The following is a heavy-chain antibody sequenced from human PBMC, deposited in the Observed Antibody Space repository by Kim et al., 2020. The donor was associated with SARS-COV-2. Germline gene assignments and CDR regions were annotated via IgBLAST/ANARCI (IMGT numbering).Heavy chain of an antibody. Sequence: SVKVSCKASGGTFSSYAISWVRQAPGQGLEWMGGIIPIFGTANYAQKFQGRVTITADESTSTAYMELSSLRSEDTAVYYCARDLGYCGGDCRSENWFDPWGQGTLVTVSS. CDR3: ARDLGYCGGDCRSENWFDP. CDR2: IIPIFGTA. J-gene: IGHJ5*02. V-gene: IGHV1-69*13. CDR1: GGTFSSYA. D-gene: IGHD2-21*02.